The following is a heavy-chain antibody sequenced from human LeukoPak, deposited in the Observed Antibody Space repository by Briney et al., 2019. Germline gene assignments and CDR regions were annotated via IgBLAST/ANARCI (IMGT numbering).Heavy chain of an antibody. CDR2: ISGSNGDT. CDR1: GYTFTSYG. J-gene: IGHJ4*02. Sequence: GASVKVSCKPSGYTFTSYGISWAQQAPGQGLEWMGWISGSNGDTNYAQNLQGRVTLTSDTSTSTAYMELRSLKSDDTAVYYCARGWELDYWGQGTLVTVSS. CDR3: ARGWELDY. D-gene: IGHD1-26*01. V-gene: IGHV1-18*01.